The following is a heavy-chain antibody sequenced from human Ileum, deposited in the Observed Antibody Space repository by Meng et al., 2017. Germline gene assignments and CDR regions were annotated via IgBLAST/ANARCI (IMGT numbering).Heavy chain of an antibody. CDR2: IYYNGST. CDR1: GGSISSYY. V-gene: IGHV4-59*08. D-gene: IGHD3-22*01. J-gene: IGHJ4*02. Sequence: QVQLQESGPGLVKHSETLSLTCTGSGGSISSYYWSWIRQPPGKGLEWIGYIYYNGSTNYNPSLKSRLTMSVDTSKNQFSLKLSSVTAADTAVYYCARREYDSRGYYFDYWGQGTLVTVSS. CDR3: ARREYDSRGYYFDY.